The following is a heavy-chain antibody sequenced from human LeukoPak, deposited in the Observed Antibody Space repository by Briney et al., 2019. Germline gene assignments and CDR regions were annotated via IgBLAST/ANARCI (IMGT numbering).Heavy chain of an antibody. J-gene: IGHJ4*02. V-gene: IGHV3-21*01. CDR1: GFAFSSYS. Sequence: PGGSLRLSCAASGFAFSSYSMNWVRQAPGKGLEWVSSISSSSSYIYYADSVKGRFTISRDNAKNSLYLQMNSLRAEDTAVYYCARDFSGGFDYWGQGTLVTVSS. D-gene: IGHD3-10*01. CDR2: ISSSSSYI. CDR3: ARDFSGGFDY.